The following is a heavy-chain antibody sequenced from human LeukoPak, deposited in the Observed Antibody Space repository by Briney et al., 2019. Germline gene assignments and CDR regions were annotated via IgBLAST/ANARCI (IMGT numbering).Heavy chain of an antibody. V-gene: IGHV7-4-1*01. Sequence: ASVKVSCKASGYTFTSYAMNWVRQAPGQGLEWXXXXXTNTGNPTYAQGFTGRFVFSLDTSVSTAYLQICSLNAEDTAVYYCATPGLYCSGGSCPPYYYYGMDVWGKGTTVTVSS. J-gene: IGHJ6*04. D-gene: IGHD2-15*01. CDR1: GYTFTSYA. CDR2: XXTNTGNP. CDR3: ATPGLYCSGGSCPPYYYYGMDV.